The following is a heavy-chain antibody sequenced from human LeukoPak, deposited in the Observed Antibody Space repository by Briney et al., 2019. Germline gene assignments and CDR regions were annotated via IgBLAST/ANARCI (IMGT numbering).Heavy chain of an antibody. J-gene: IGHJ5*02. D-gene: IGHD5-12*01. V-gene: IGHV4-39*07. CDR2: MYYTGTT. CDR3: ARSVSAYAGRGWFDP. Sequence: SQTLSPTCSVSGGSIRSPGYSWGWLRQPPGKGLEWIASMYYTGTTYYNPSLKSRVTMSVDTSKNQFSLNLTSVTAADTAVFYCARSVSAYAGRGWFDPWGQGTLVTVSS. CDR1: GGSIRSPGYS.